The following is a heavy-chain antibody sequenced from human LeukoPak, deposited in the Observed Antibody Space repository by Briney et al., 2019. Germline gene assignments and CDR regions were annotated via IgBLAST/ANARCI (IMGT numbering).Heavy chain of an antibody. Sequence: SVKVSCKASGGTFSSYAISWVRQAPGQGLEWMGRIIPIFGIANYAQKFQGRVTITADKSTSTAYMELSSLRSEDTAVYYCGYDSSGYYLDAFDIWGKGKMVTVSS. CDR2: IIPIFGIA. V-gene: IGHV1-69*04. J-gene: IGHJ3*02. D-gene: IGHD3-22*01. CDR1: GGTFSSYA. CDR3: GYDSSGYYLDAFDI.